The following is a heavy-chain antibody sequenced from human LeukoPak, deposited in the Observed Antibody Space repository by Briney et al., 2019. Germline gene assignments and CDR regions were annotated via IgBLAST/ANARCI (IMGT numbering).Heavy chain of an antibody. D-gene: IGHD5-24*01. V-gene: IGHV3-74*01. Sequence: GGSLRLSCGAAGFTFSSYWMHWVRQAPGKGLVWVSRINIAGSSTIYADSVKGRFTISRDNAKNTLYLQMNSLRAEDTAVYYCARGGMANAPREHYYYGLDVWGQGTTVTVSS. CDR3: ARGGMANAPREHYYYGLDV. CDR2: INIAGSST. J-gene: IGHJ6*02. CDR1: GFTFSSYW.